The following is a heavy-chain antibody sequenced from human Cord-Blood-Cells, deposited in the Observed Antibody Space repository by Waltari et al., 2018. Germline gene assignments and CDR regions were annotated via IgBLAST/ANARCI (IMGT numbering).Heavy chain of an antibody. D-gene: IGHD1-26*01. V-gene: IGHV1-24*01. CDR2: FDPEDGET. Sequence: QVQLVQSGAEVKKPGASVKVSCKVSGYTLTELSMHWVRQAPGKGLEWMGGFDPEDGETIYAQKFPGRVTMTEDTSTDPAYMERSSLRSEDTAVYYCATAPDGSYGRNWGQGTLVTVSS. CDR1: GYTLTELS. J-gene: IGHJ4*02. CDR3: ATAPDGSYGRN.